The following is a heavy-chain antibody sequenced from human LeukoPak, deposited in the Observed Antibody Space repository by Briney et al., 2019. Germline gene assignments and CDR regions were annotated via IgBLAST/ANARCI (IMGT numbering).Heavy chain of an antibody. CDR1: GFTFSSYA. CDR2: ISGSGGST. Sequence: QTGGSLRLSCAASGFTFSSYAMSWVRQAPGKGLEWVSAISGSGGSTYYADSVEGRFTISRDNSKNTLYLQMNSLRAEDTAVYYCAKDLNGWYPPLFDPWGQGTLVTVSS. V-gene: IGHV3-23*01. D-gene: IGHD6-19*01. CDR3: AKDLNGWYPPLFDP. J-gene: IGHJ5*02.